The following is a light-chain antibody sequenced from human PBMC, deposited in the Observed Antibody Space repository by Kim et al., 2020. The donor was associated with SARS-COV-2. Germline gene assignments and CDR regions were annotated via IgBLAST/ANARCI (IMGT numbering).Light chain of an antibody. CDR2: KAS. CDR1: ETISDW. V-gene: IGKV1-5*03. Sequence: SASVGDRVSITCRASETISDWLAWYQQKPGKAPQLLLYKASRLQSGVPSRFSGRGSGTDFTLTISSLHPDDFSTFFCQQYHTFPYTFGQGTKLEIK. CDR3: QQYHTFPYT. J-gene: IGKJ2*01.